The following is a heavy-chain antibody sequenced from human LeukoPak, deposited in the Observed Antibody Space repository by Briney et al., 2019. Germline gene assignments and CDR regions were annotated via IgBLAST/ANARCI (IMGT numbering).Heavy chain of an antibody. J-gene: IGHJ4*02. CDR1: GFIFSTYW. CDR2: MNQDGSEK. CDR3: ARDPPGTAVAGYDY. D-gene: IGHD6-19*01. Sequence: GGSLRLSCAASGFIFSTYWISWVRQAPGKGLEWVANMNQDGSEKYYVDSVKGRFTISRDNAKNSLFLQMHSLRAEDTAVYYCARDPPGTAVAGYDYWGQGTLVTVSS. V-gene: IGHV3-7*01.